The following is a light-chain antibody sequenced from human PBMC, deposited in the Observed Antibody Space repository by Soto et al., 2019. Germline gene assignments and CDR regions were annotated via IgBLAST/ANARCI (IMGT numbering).Light chain of an antibody. J-gene: IGKJ4*01. Sequence: IQLTQSPSSLSASGGDRVTITCRASQGIGSNLAWYLQKPGEAPKLLVYGASTLQGGVPSRFSGSGSGTLFTLTITSLQPEDFATYFCQQSNSYPLTFGGGT. CDR3: QQSNSYPLT. V-gene: IGKV1-9*01. CDR1: QGIGSN. CDR2: GAS.